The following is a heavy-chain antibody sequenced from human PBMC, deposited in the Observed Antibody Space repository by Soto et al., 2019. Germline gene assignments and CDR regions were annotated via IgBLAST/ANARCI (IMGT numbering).Heavy chain of an antibody. CDR1: GFSFSSYT. D-gene: IGHD1-26*01. CDR2: VSGNGGNT. V-gene: IGHV3-23*01. J-gene: IGHJ5*02. Sequence: PGGSLRLSCVASGFSFSSYTMNWVRQAPGKGLEWVSGVSGNGGNTYYADSVKGRFSISRDNSKNTLYLQLSSLRAEDTAIYYCAKDRMGASGWFGPWGQGTPVTVSS. CDR3: AKDRMGASGWFGP.